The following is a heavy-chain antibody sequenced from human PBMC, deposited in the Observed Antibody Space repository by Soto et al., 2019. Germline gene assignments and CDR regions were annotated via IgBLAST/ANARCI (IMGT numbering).Heavy chain of an antibody. CDR2: ISSSGGST. J-gene: IGHJ4*02. Sequence: EVTLLESGGGLVQPGGSLRLSCAASGFTFSTYAMSWVRQAPAKGLEWVSAISSSGGSTYYANSVKGRFSISRDNSKNTLYLQMSSLRAEDTAVYYCASLGEFDCWGQGTLVTVSS. D-gene: IGHD3-10*01. V-gene: IGHV3-23*01. CDR3: ASLGEFDC. CDR1: GFTFSTYA.